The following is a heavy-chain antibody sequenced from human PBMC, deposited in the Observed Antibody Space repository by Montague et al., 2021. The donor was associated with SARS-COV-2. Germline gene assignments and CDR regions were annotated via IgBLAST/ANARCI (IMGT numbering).Heavy chain of an antibody. CDR3: ARQNSSTIIGVVTGGYWFDP. Sequence: TLSLTCTVSGASVSTGHYYWSWIRQPAGKGLEWIGRVYPSGNTNYNPSLKSRVSISVGTSKNQFSLKLSSVTAADTAVYYCARQNSSTIIGVVTGGYWFDPWGQGTLVTVSS. CDR1: GASVSTGHYY. D-gene: IGHD3-22*01. J-gene: IGHJ5*02. V-gene: IGHV4-61*02. CDR2: VYPSGNT.